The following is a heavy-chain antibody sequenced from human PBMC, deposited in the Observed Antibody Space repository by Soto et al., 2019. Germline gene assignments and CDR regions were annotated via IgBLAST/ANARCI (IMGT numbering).Heavy chain of an antibody. CDR1: GDSVSSNSAA. CDR2: TYYRSKWYN. J-gene: IGHJ6*02. D-gene: IGHD6-6*01. CDR3: ARDRSAARPPPSYYYYGMDV. V-gene: IGHV6-1*01. Sequence: QVQLQQSGPGLVKPSQTLSLTCAISGDSVSSNSAAWNWIRQSPSRGLEWLGRTYYRSKWYNDYAVSVKSRITINPDTSKNQFSLQLNSVTPEDTAVYYCARDRSAARPPPSYYYYGMDVWGQGTTVTVSS.